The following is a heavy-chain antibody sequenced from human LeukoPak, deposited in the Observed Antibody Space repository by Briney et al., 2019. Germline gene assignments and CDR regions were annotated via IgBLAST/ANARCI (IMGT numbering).Heavy chain of an antibody. V-gene: IGHV5-51*01. J-gene: IGHJ4*02. CDR2: IYPGDSDT. Sequence: GESLKVSCKGSGYSFTSYWIGWVRQMPGKGLELMGIIYPGDSDTRYSPSFQGQVTISADKSISTAFLQWSSLKASDTAMYYCARMSPMVRGVTNYFDYWGQGTLVTVSS. D-gene: IGHD3-10*01. CDR1: GYSFTSYW. CDR3: ARMSPMVRGVTNYFDY.